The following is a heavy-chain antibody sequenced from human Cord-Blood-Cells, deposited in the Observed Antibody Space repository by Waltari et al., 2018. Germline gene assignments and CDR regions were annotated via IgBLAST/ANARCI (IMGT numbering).Heavy chain of an antibody. CDR2: IYYSGRT. CDR3: AEAAAGHY. Sequence: QLQLQESGPGLVKPSETLSLTCTVPGGSISSSSYYWGWIRQPPGKGLEWIGGIYYSGRTYVKPALESRVTISVDTSKNQFALKLSSVTAADTAVYYCAEAAAGHYWGQGTLGTVSS. V-gene: IGHV4-39*07. J-gene: IGHJ4*02. D-gene: IGHD6-13*01. CDR1: GGSISSSSYY.